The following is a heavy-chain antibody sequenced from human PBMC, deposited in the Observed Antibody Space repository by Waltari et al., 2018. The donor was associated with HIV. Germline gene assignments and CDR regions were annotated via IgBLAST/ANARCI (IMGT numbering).Heavy chain of an antibody. Sequence: EVQLVESGGGLVQPGRSLRLSCAASGFTFDDYAMHWVRQAPGKGLEWVSGISWNSGSTGYADSVKGRFTISRDNAKNSLYLQMNSLRAEDTALYYCAKDIRGPRQLYYYYGMDVWGQGTTVTVSS. V-gene: IGHV3-9*01. CDR2: ISWNSGST. D-gene: IGHD5-12*01. CDR1: GFTFDDYA. CDR3: AKDIRGPRQLYYYYGMDV. J-gene: IGHJ6*02.